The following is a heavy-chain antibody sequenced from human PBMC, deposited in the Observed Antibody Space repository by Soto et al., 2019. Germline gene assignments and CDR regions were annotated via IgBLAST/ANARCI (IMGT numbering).Heavy chain of an antibody. Sequence: QVQLVQSGAEVKKPGASVKVSCKASGYTFNNYDIHWVRQAPGQGLEWMGWVNPKTGDTVYAENFQGRVTITRSTSISTAYLELNSLRFEDTAVYYCARSPSVKRYFAWLPNNSWFDPWGQGTLVAVSS. V-gene: IGHV1-8*02. D-gene: IGHD3-9*01. CDR1: GYTFNNYD. CDR2: VNPKTGDT. CDR3: ARSPSVKRYFAWLPNNSWFDP. J-gene: IGHJ5*02.